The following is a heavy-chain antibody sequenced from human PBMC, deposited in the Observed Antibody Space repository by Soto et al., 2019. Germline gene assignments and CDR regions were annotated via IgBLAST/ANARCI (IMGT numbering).Heavy chain of an antibody. J-gene: IGHJ4*02. V-gene: IGHV1-46*01. Sequence: ASVKVSCKASGYTFTSTWMHWVRQAPGQGLEWMGIINPYGGAATYAEKFQGRVTMTRDTSISTAYMELSSLRSEDTAVYYCARERSGSSDYWGQGTLVTVSS. CDR3: ARERSGSSDY. CDR1: GYTFTSTW. D-gene: IGHD1-26*01. CDR2: INPYGGAA.